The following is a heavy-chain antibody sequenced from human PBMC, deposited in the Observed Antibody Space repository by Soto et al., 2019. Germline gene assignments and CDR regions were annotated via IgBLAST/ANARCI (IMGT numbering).Heavy chain of an antibody. D-gene: IGHD1-7*01. V-gene: IGHV6-1*01. CDR2: TYYRSKWYN. J-gene: IGHJ6*03. CDR3: ARDAKNWNYVGYYYMDV. Sequence: SQTLSLTCAISGDSVSSNSAAWNWIRQSPSRGLEWLGRTYYRSKWYNDYAVSVKSRITINPDTSKNQFSLQLNSVTPEDTAVYYCARDAKNWNYVGYYYMDVWGKGTTVTVSS. CDR1: GDSVSSNSAA.